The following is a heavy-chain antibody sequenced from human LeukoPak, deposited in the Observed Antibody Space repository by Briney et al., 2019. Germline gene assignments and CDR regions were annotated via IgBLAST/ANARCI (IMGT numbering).Heavy chain of an antibody. J-gene: IGHJ5*02. CDR2: IYTSGST. V-gene: IGHV4-4*07. CDR1: GGSISSYY. CDR3: ARAYSECSGGSCYAYNWFDP. D-gene: IGHD2-15*01. Sequence: PSQTLSLTCTVSGGSISSYYWSWIRQPAGKGLEWIGRIYTSGSTNYNPSLKSRVAMSVDTSKNQFSLKLSSVTAADTAVYYCARAYSECSGGSCYAYNWFDPWGQGTLVTVSS.